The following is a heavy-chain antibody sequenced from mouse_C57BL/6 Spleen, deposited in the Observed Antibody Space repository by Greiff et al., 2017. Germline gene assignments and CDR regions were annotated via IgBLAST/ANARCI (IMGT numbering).Heavy chain of an antibody. D-gene: IGHD5-1*01. CDR3: ARPGSNWYFDV. CDR1: GFTFSSYT. Sequence: EVMLVESGGGLVKPGGSLKLSCAASGFTFSSYTMSWVRQTPEKRLEWVATISGGGGNTYYPDSVKGRFTISRDNAKNTLYLQMSSLRSEDTALYYCARPGSNWYFDVWGTGTTVTVSS. V-gene: IGHV5-9*01. CDR2: ISGGGGNT. J-gene: IGHJ1*03.